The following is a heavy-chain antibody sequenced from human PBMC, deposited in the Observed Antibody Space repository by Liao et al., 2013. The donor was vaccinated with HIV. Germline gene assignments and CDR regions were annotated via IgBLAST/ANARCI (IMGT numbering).Heavy chain of an antibody. V-gene: IGHV4-34*09. CDR1: GGSFSGYY. D-gene: IGHD3-16*01. Sequence: QVQLQESGPGLVKPSQTLSLTCAVYGGSFSGYYWTWIRQPPGKGLEWIGEINHSGSTNYNPSLKSRVTISVDTSKNQFSLKLRSVTAADTAVYFCARGHRLRLGLVDYWGQGTLVTVSS. J-gene: IGHJ4*02. CDR3: ARGHRLRLGLVDY. CDR2: INHSGST.